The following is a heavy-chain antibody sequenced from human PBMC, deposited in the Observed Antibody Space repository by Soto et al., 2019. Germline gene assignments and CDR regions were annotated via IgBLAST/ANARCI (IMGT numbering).Heavy chain of an antibody. D-gene: IGHD6-13*01. J-gene: IGHJ4*02. V-gene: IGHV3-48*01. Sequence: PGGSLRLSCAASGFTFSDNTFNWVRQAPGKGLEWVSYIGINSNAIYYADSVKGRFTISRDNSKNTLYLQMNSLRAEDTAVYYCASVGYSSHKTNLPAPKWFDYWGQGTLVTVSS. CDR3: ASVGYSSHKTNLPAPKWFDY. CDR2: IGINSNAI. CDR1: GFTFSDNT.